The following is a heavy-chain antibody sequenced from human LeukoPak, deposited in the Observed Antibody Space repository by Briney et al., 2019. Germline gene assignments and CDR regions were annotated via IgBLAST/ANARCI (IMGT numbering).Heavy chain of an antibody. CDR1: GGSFSGYY. V-gene: IGHV4-34*01. CDR3: VDSSGWYSGHDY. J-gene: IGHJ4*02. Sequence: SETLSLTCAVYGGSFSGYYWSWIRQPPGKGLEWIGEINHSGSTNYNPSLKSRVTTSVDTSKNQFSLKLSSVTAADTAVYYCVDSSGWYSGHDYWGQGTLVTVSS. CDR2: INHSGST. D-gene: IGHD6-19*01.